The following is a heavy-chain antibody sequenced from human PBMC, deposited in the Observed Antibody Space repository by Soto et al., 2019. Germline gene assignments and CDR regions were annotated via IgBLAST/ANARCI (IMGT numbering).Heavy chain of an antibody. Sequence: GGSLRLSCAASGFTFSSYAMHWVRQAPGKGLEWVAVISYDGSNKYYADSVKGRFTISRDNSKNTLYLQMNSLRAEDTAVYYCARVRYSSSWSLAPWGQGTLVTVSS. CDR2: ISYDGSNK. CDR1: GFTFSSYA. V-gene: IGHV3-30*04. CDR3: ARVRYSSSWSLAP. J-gene: IGHJ5*02. D-gene: IGHD6-13*01.